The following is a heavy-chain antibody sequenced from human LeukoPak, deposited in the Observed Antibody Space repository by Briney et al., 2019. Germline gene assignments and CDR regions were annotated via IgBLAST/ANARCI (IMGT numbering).Heavy chain of an antibody. J-gene: IGHJ4*02. CDR1: GFTFSSYS. CDR2: ISSSSSYI. CDR3: ARDRSRAAAGFLDY. D-gene: IGHD6-13*01. Sequence: GGSLRLSCAASGFTFSSYSMNWVRQAPGKGLEWVSSISSSSSYIYYADSVKGRFTISRDNAKNSLYLQMNSLRAEDTAVYYCARDRSRAAAGFLDYWGQGTLVTVSS. V-gene: IGHV3-21*01.